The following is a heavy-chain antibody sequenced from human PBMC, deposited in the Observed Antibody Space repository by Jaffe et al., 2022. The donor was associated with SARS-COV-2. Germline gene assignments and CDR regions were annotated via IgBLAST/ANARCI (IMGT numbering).Heavy chain of an antibody. CDR3: VHRPQEDSFFDY. CDR2: VYWNGNK. D-gene: IGHD3-22*01. CDR1: GFSLSSNAVA. Sequence: QITLKESGPTLVKPTQTLTLTCTFSGFSLSSNAVAVGWIRQPPGKALEWLALVYWNGNKPYSPSLKGRLTISKDTSKNQVVLTMTNMEPLDTATYYCVHRPQEDSFFDYWGQGSLVTVSS. J-gene: IGHJ4*02. V-gene: IGHV2-5*01.